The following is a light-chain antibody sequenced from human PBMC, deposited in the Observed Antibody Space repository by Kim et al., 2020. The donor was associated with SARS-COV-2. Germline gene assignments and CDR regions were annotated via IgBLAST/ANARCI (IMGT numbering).Light chain of an antibody. J-gene: IGKJ1*01. Sequence: SPGERATLSCRASQSVSSNYLAWYQQKPGQAPRLLIYGASTRATGIPDRFSGSGSGTDFTLTISRLEPEDFAVYYCQQYVSSPRTFGQGTKVDIK. V-gene: IGKV3-20*01. CDR2: GAS. CDR3: QQYVSSPRT. CDR1: QSVSSNY.